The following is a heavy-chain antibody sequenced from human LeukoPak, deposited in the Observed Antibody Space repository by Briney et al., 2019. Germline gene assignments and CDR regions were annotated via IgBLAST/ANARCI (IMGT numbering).Heavy chain of an antibody. Sequence: SQTLSLTCAVSGGSISSGGYSWSWIRQPPGKGLEWIAYIYHSGSTYYNPSLKSRVTISVDRSKNQFSLKLSSVTAADTAVYYCARGSRSGSYYRWFDPWGQGTLFTVSS. CDR3: ARGSRSGSYYRWFDP. V-gene: IGHV4-30-2*01. J-gene: IGHJ5*02. CDR2: IYHSGST. D-gene: IGHD1-26*01. CDR1: GGSISSGGYS.